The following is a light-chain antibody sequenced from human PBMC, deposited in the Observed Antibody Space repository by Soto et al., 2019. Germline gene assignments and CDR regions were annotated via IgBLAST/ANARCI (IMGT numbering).Light chain of an antibody. CDR1: RIGSKS. CDR2: DDS. J-gene: IGLJ2*01. V-gene: IGLV3-21*02. Sequence: SYELTQPPSVSVAPGQTARITCGGNRIGSKSVHWFQQKPGQAPVLVVHDDSDRPSGIPERFSGSNSGGTATLTISRVAAGDEADYYCQVWDSRDDHRVFGGGTKVTVL. CDR3: QVWDSRDDHRV.